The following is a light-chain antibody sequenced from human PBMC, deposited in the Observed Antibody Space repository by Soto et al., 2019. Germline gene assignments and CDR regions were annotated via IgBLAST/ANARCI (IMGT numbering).Light chain of an antibody. CDR2: DVS. J-gene: IGLJ2*01. CDR3: CSYSGSYPFVV. V-gene: IGLV2-11*01. Sequence: QSVLTQPRSVSGSPGQSVTISCTGTSSDVGGYNYVSWYQQHPGKAPKLMIYDVSKRPSVVPDRLSGSKSCNTASLTISGPQADAEADYYYCSYSGSYPFVVFGVGTKLTVL. CDR1: SSDVGGYNY.